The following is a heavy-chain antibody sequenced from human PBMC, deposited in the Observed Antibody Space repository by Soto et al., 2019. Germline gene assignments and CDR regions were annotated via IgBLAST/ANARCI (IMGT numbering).Heavy chain of an antibody. D-gene: IGHD6-6*01. Sequence: GGSLRLSCAASGFTFSSYAMSWVRQAPGKGLEWVSAISGSGGSTYYADSVKGRFTISRDNSKNTLHLQMNSLRAEDTAVYYCAKYKYSSPGNDYWGQGTLVTVSS. CDR1: GFTFSSYA. CDR3: AKYKYSSPGNDY. V-gene: IGHV3-23*01. J-gene: IGHJ4*02. CDR2: ISGSGGST.